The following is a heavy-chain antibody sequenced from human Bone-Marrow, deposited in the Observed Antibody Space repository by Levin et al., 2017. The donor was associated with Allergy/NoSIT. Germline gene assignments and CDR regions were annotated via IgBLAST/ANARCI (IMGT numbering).Heavy chain of an antibody. D-gene: IGHD6-19*01. Sequence: GGSLRLSCEASGFTFNVYAMTWVRQAPGKGLEWVSAVSGSGGGTYYADSVKGRFTISRANSKNTLYLQMSSLRVEDTAVYYCAKDHGVAGIRYWYFDLWGRGTLVTVSS. J-gene: IGHJ2*01. CDR1: GFTFNVYA. CDR3: AKDHGVAGIRYWYFDL. CDR2: VSGSGGGT. V-gene: IGHV3-23*01.